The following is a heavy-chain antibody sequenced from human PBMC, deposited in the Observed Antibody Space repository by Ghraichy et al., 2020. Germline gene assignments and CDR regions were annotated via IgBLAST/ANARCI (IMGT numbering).Heavy chain of an antibody. CDR2: IRYDGSNK. J-gene: IGHJ4*02. CDR3: AKDLDWWLVLGY. V-gene: IGHV3-30*02. D-gene: IGHD6-19*01. Sequence: GGSLRLSCAASGFTFSSYGMHWVRQAPGKGLEWVAFIRYDGSNKYYADSVKGRFTISRDNSKNTLYLQMNSLRAEDTAVYYCAKDLDWWLVLGYWGQGTLVTVSS. CDR1: GFTFSSYG.